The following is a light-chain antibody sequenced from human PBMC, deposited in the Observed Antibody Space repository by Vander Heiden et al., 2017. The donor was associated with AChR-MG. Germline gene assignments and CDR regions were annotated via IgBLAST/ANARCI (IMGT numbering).Light chain of an antibody. V-gene: IGLV1-44*01. CDR2: TNE. Sequence: QSVLTQPPSASETPGQRVTISCSGGSSNVGSNTVSWYQHLPRTAPRRRIYTNEHRPSGVPDRFSGSKSGTAASLAISGLQSEDEADYDCATWDDRLKADVLGTGTTVTVL. CDR1: SSNVGSNT. J-gene: IGLJ1*01. CDR3: ATWDDRLKADV.